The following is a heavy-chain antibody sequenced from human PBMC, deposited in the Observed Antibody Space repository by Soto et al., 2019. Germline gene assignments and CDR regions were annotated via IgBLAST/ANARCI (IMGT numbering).Heavy chain of an antibody. CDR3: ARSRFCTNGVCYRDFDY. V-gene: IGHV1-18*01. CDR2: ISAYNGNT. CDR1: GYTFTSYG. J-gene: IGHJ4*02. Sequence: ASVKVSCKASGYTFTSYGISWVRQAPGQGLEWMGWISAYNGNTNYAQKLQGRVTMTTDTSTSTAYMELMSLRSDDTAVYYCARSRFCTNGVCYRDFDYWGQGTLVTVSS. D-gene: IGHD2-8*01.